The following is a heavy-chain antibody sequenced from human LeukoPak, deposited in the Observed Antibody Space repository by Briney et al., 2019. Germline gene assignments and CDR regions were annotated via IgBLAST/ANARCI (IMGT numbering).Heavy chain of an antibody. D-gene: IGHD5-18*01. Sequence: GASVKVSCKASGGTFSSYAISWVRQAPGQGLEWMGGIIPIFGTANYAQKLQGRVTMTTDTSTSTAYMELRSLRSDDTAVYYCARVAGGGYGFLFDYWGQGTLVTVSS. V-gene: IGHV1-69*05. CDR3: ARVAGGGYGFLFDY. CDR1: GGTFSSYA. J-gene: IGHJ4*02. CDR2: IIPIFGTA.